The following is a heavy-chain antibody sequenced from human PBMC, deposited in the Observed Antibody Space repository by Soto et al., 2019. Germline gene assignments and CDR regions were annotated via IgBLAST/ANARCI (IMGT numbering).Heavy chain of an antibody. CDR1: GGTFSSYA. V-gene: IGHV1-69*12. D-gene: IGHD3-22*01. CDR3: ARATRTVYYDSSGYYQPNFDY. J-gene: IGHJ4*02. CDR2: IIPIFGTA. Sequence: QVQLVQSGAAVKKPGSSVKVSCKASGGTFSSYAISWVRQAPGQGLEWMGGIIPIFGTANYAQKFQGRVTITADESTSTAYMELSSLRSEDTAVYYCARATRTVYYDSSGYYQPNFDYWGQGTLVTVSS.